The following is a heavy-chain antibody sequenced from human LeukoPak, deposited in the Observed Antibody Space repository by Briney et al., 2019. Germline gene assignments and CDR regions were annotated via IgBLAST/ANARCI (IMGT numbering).Heavy chain of an antibody. D-gene: IGHD6-19*01. CDR2: ISGSGDST. Sequence: GGSLRLSCAASGFTFSNYAMRWVRQAPGKGLEWVSGISGSGDSTYYADSVKGRFTISRDNSKNTLYLQMNSLRAEDTAVYYCARRSGIAVAGAFDYWGQGTLVTVSS. J-gene: IGHJ4*02. CDR3: ARRSGIAVAGAFDY. V-gene: IGHV3-23*01. CDR1: GFTFSNYA.